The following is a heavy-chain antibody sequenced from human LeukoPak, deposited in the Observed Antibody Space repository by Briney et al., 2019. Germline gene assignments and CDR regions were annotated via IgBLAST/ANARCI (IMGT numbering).Heavy chain of an antibody. D-gene: IGHD3-3*01. CDR1: GFTFSSYA. J-gene: IGHJ6*02. CDR2: ISGSGGST. CDR3: ARAGVAIFGVAQAPYGMDV. V-gene: IGHV3-23*01. Sequence: GGSLRLSCAASGFTFSSYAMSWVRQAPGKGLEWVSAISGSGGSTYYADSVKGRFNISRHNSKNTLYLQMNSLRAEDTAVYYCARAGVAIFGVAQAPYGMDVWGQGTTVTVSS.